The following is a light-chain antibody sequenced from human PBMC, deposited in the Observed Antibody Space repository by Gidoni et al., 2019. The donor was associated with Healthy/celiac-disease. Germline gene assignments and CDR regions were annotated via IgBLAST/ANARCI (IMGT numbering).Light chain of an antibody. J-gene: IGKJ2*01. CDR3: QQYNNWPPYT. Sequence: VMTQSPATLSVSPGERATLSCRASQSVSSNLAWYQQKPGQAPRLLIYGASTRATGIPARFSGSGSGTEFTLTISSLQSEDFAVYYCQQYNNWPPYTFGQGTKLEIK. CDR2: GAS. CDR1: QSVSSN. V-gene: IGKV3-15*01.